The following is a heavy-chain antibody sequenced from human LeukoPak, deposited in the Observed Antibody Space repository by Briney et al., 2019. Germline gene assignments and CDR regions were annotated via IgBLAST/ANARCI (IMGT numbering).Heavy chain of an antibody. V-gene: IGHV3-30*18. CDR3: AKDPVVGATHAGDY. J-gene: IGHJ4*02. D-gene: IGHD1-26*01. CDR1: GFSFSNYY. Sequence: GGSLRLSCAASGFSFSNYYIHWVRQAPGKGLEWVAVISYDGSNKYYGDSVKGRFTISRDNSKNTLYLQMNSLRAEDTAVYYCAKDPVVGATHAGDYWGQGTLVTVSS. CDR2: ISYDGSNK.